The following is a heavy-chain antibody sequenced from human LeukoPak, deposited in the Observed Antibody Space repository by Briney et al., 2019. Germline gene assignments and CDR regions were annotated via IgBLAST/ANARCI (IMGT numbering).Heavy chain of an antibody. Sequence: GGSLRLSCAASGFTFSSYGMHWVRQAPGKGLEWVAFIRYDGSNKYYADSVKGRFTISRDNSKNTLYLQMNSLRAEDTAVYYCAKGECSGGSCYFFDYWGQGTLVTVSS. V-gene: IGHV3-30*02. CDR2: IRYDGSNK. J-gene: IGHJ4*02. CDR1: GFTFSSYG. D-gene: IGHD2-15*01. CDR3: AKGECSGGSCYFFDY.